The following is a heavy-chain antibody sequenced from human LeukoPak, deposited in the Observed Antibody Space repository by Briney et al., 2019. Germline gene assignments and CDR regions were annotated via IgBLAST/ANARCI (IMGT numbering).Heavy chain of an antibody. Sequence: SQTLSLTCAISGDSVSSNSAAWNWIRQSPSRGLEWLGRTYYRSKWYDDYAVSVRSRITITPDTSKNQFSLQLKSVTPEDTAVYYCARAIRPYSGYDYWGQGTPVTVSS. CDR3: ARAIRPYSGYDY. J-gene: IGHJ4*02. CDR1: GDSVSSNSAA. V-gene: IGHV6-1*01. D-gene: IGHD5-12*01. CDR2: TYYRSKWYD.